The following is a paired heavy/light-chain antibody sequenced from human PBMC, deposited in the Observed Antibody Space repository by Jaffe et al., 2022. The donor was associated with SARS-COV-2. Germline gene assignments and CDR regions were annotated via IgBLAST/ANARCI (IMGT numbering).Heavy chain of an antibody. Sequence: EVQLLESGGGLVQPGGSLRLSCAASGFPFSIYAMSWVRQTPGQRLEWVSTIGGLDPVTLYADSVKGRFTISRDNSKNTLYLQMSSLRVEDTGMYYCTNRAGVAAAGTRYFQHWGQGTLVTVSS. CDR3: TNRAGVAAAGTRYFQH. V-gene: IGHV3-23*01. CDR1: GFPFSIYA. CDR2: IGGLDPVT. D-gene: IGHD6-13*01. J-gene: IGHJ1*01.
Light chain of an antibody. CDR1: TSNIGSNA. Sequence: QSVLTQPPSASGTPGQRVTISCSGSTSNIGSNAVNWYQQLPGTAPKLLIYTNNQRPSGVPDRFSGSKSGTSASLAISGLQSEDEADYYCASWDDSLKSHIFGTGTKVTVL. CDR3: ASWDDSLKSHI. J-gene: IGLJ1*01. CDR2: TNN. V-gene: IGLV1-44*01.